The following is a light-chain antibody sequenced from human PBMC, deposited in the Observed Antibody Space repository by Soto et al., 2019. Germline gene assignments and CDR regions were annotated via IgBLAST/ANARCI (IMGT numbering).Light chain of an antibody. CDR3: QQFDNWPRT. J-gene: IGKJ1*01. CDR2: SAS. Sequence: EIVMTQSPDTLSVSPGEGATLSCRASQSISSHLVWYQQKPGQPPRLLIYSASIRATGVPARFSGSGSGAEFTLTLSSLQPEDFAVYYCQQFDNWPRTFGQGTKVEI. CDR1: QSISSH. V-gene: IGKV3-15*01.